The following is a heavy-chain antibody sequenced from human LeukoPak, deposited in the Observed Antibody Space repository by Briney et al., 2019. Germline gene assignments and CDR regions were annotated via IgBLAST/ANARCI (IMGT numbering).Heavy chain of an antibody. CDR2: ISSSGSTT. CDR1: GFTFSDYY. J-gene: IGHJ6*02. CDR3: ARDGTQRYYDFWSGYSGYYYGMDV. Sequence: GGSLRLSCAASGFTFSDYYMSWIRQAPGKGLEWDSYISSSGSTTYYADSVKGRFTISRDNAKNSLYLQMNSLRAEDTAVYYCARDGTQRYYDFWSGYSGYYYGMDVWGQGTTVTVSS. V-gene: IGHV3-11*01. D-gene: IGHD3-3*01.